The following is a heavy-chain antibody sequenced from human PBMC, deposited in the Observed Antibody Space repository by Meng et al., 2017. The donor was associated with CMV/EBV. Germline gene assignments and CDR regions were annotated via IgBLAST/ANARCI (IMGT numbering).Heavy chain of an antibody. D-gene: IGHD3-3*01. J-gene: IGHJ4*02. CDR1: GGSISSYY. CDR2: IYYSGST. Sequence: QVEPQESGPGMVKPSENLSLTCTVSGGSISSYYWSWIRQPPGKGLEWIGYIYYSGSTNYNPSLKSRVTISVDTSKNQFSLKLSSVTAADTAVYYCARGYYDFWSGYYGVGYFDYWGQGTLVTVSS. CDR3: ARGYYDFWSGYYGVGYFDY. V-gene: IGHV4-59*01.